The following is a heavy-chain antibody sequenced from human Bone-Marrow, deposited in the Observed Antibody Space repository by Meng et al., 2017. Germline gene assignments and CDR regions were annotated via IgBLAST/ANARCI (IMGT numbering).Heavy chain of an antibody. CDR1: GFTFDDYA. D-gene: IGHD3-3*01. V-gene: IGHV3-23*01. Sequence: GESLKISCAASGFTFDDYAMHWVRQAPGKGLEWVSGISGSGGSTYYADSVKGRFTISRDNSKNTLYLQMNSLRAEDTAVYYCANHYDFWSGYYRTTHFDYWGQGTLVTVSS. CDR3: ANHYDFWSGYYRTTHFDY. CDR2: ISGSGGST. J-gene: IGHJ4*02.